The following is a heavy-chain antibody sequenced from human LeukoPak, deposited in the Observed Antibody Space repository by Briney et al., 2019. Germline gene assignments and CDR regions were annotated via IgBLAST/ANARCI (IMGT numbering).Heavy chain of an antibody. CDR2: ISYDGNTE. D-gene: IGHD3-10*01. CDR3: AKDKGFGFMDV. V-gene: IGHV3-30*04. J-gene: IGHJ6*03. Sequence: GRSLRLSCAASGFTFSGYAMHWLRQAPGKGLEWVALISYDGNTEIYADSVKGRFTLSRDNSQNTLYLQMNSLRAEDTAVYYCAKDKGFGFMDVWGKGTTVTISS. CDR1: GFTFSGYA.